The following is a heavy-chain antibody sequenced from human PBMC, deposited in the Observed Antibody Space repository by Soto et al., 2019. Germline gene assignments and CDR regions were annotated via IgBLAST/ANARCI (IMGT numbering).Heavy chain of an antibody. D-gene: IGHD4-17*01. Sequence: QVQLVQSGAEVKKPGSSVKVSCKASGGTFSSYTISWVRQAPGQGLEWMGRIIPILGIANYAQKFQGRVTITADKSTSTAYLELSSLRSDDTAVYYCARDLSNHGDYGHWYFDLWGRGNLVTVSS. CDR2: IIPILGIA. CDR1: GGTFSSYT. V-gene: IGHV1-69*08. CDR3: ARDLSNHGDYGHWYFDL. J-gene: IGHJ2*01.